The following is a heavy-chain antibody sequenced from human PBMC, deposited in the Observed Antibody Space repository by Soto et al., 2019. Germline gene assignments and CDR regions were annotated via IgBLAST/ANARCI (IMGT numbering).Heavy chain of an antibody. Sequence: GALRLSCSASRFTFGGYAMSLVRQAPGKGLEWVSGITGNAANTVYAHSVKGRFTISRDNSKNALYLQLNSLRAEDTAVYFCAKAARDCGGDCYSSYFDSWGQGALATVSS. V-gene: IGHV3-23*01. J-gene: IGHJ4*02. CDR2: ITGNAANT. CDR3: AKAARDCGGDCYSSYFDS. CDR1: RFTFGGYA. D-gene: IGHD2-21*02.